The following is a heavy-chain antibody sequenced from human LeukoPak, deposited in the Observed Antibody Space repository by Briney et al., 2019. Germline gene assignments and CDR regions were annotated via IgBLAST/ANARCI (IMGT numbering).Heavy chain of an antibody. Sequence: SVKVSCKASGGTFSSYAISWVRQAPGQGLEWMGGIIPIFGTANYAQKFQGIVTITTDESTSTAYMELSSLRSEDTAVYYCAIRLRVVVITGYFDYWGQGTLVTVSS. CDR2: IIPIFGTA. CDR3: AIRLRVVVITGYFDY. CDR1: GGTFSSYA. D-gene: IGHD3-22*01. J-gene: IGHJ4*02. V-gene: IGHV1-69*05.